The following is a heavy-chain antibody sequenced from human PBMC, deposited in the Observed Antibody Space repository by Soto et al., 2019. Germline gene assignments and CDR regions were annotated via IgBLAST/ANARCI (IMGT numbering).Heavy chain of an antibody. CDR3: AKEGIWFEESPLNPTGVY. V-gene: IGHV3-30*18. CDR2: ISYDGSNK. CDR1: GFTFSSYG. D-gene: IGHD3-10*01. J-gene: IGHJ4*02. Sequence: QVLLVESGGGVVQPGRSLRLSCAASGFTFSSYGMHWVRQAPGKGLEWVAVISYDGSNKYYADSVKGRFTISRDNSKNTLYLQMNSLRAEDTAVYYCAKEGIWFEESPLNPTGVYWGQGTLVTVSS.